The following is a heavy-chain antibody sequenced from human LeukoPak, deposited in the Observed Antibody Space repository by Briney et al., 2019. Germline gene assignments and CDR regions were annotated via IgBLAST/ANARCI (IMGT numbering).Heavy chain of an antibody. Sequence: GGSLRLSCAASGFTFFGYSLNWVRQAPGKGLEWVAEISSSSETIFYAESVKGRFTISRDNAKNSLYLQMSSLRAEDTAVYCCVRPGSNSWNGRHYFDYWGQGTLVTVSS. D-gene: IGHD1-1*01. CDR3: VRPGSNSWNGRHYFDY. CDR1: GFTFFGYS. J-gene: IGHJ4*02. V-gene: IGHV3-48*01. CDR2: ISSSSETI.